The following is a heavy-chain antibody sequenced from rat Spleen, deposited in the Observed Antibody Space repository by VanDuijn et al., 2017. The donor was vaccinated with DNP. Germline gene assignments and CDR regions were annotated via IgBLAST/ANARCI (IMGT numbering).Heavy chain of an antibody. D-gene: IGHD1-1*01. CDR1: GFSLASFG. Sequence: VQLKESGPGLVQPSQTLSLTCTVSGFSLASFGVSWVRQAPGEGLEWVASINPDGGSTYYPDSVKGRFTISRDNARNTLYLQMDSLRSEDTATYYCARDQRLQWDYFDYWGQGVMVTVSS. CDR3: ARDQRLQWDYFDY. J-gene: IGHJ2*01. CDR2: INPDGGST. V-gene: IGHV5-19*01.